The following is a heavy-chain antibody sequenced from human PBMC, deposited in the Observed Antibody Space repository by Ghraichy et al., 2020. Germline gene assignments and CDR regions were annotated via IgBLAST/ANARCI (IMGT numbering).Heavy chain of an antibody. J-gene: IGHJ4*02. CDR2: ISYSRST. V-gene: IGHV4-61*08. CDR3: ARVPTPPHEGVGDFDN. CDR1: GGSVSSGGYS. Sequence: SETLSLTCTVSGGSVSSGGYSWSWIRQPPGKGLEWIGYISYSRSTNYNPTLRSRVTMSVDKSSTQFSLKLDSVAAADTAVFFCARVPTPPHEGVGDFDNWSQGTLVTVFS.